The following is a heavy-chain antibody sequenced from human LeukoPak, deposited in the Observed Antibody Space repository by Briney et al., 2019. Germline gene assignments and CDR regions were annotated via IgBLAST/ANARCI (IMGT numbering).Heavy chain of an antibody. CDR1: GFTFSGYG. CDR2: IWSDGSNK. D-gene: IGHD2-15*01. CDR3: TTGGVVVVVAATLADY. J-gene: IGHJ4*02. V-gene: IGHV3-33*01. Sequence: PGGSLRLSCATSGFTFSGYGMHWVRQAPGKGLEWVTVIWSDGSNKYYADSVKGRFTISRDNSKNTLYLQMNSLKTEDTAVYYCTTGGVVVVVAATLADYWGQGTLVTVSS.